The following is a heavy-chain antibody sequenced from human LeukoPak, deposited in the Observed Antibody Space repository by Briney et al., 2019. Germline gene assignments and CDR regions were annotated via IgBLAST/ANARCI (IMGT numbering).Heavy chain of an antibody. CDR2: ISSSGSTI. V-gene: IGHV3-11*04. CDR3: ARERYYYASRGIDY. D-gene: IGHD3-10*01. CDR1: GFTFSKYY. J-gene: IGHJ4*02. Sequence: GGSLRLSCAASGFTFSKYYMGWIRQAPGKGLEWVSYISSSGSTIYYADSVKGRFTISRDNAKNSLYLQMNSLRAEDTAVYYCARERYYYASRGIDYWGQGTLVTVSS.